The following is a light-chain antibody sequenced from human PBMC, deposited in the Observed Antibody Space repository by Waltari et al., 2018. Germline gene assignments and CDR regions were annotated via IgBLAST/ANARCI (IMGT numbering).Light chain of an antibody. CDR3: AAWDDSLNSRV. V-gene: IGLV1-47*01. CDR1: NSNIGSNY. CDR2: RND. Sequence: QSVLTQPPSASGAPGQRVTISCSGGNSNIGSNYLFWYHQLPGTAPKLLIYRNDQRPSGVPDRFSGSKSGTSASLAITGLRSGDEAEYYCAAWDDSLNSRVFGGGTKLTVL. J-gene: IGLJ3*02.